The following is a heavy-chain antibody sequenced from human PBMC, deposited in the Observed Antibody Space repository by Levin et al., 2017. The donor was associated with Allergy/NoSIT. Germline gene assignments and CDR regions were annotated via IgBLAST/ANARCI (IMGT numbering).Heavy chain of an antibody. D-gene: IGHD4-11*01. CDR1: GFTFSDYW. V-gene: IGHV3-7*03. CDR3: ARDTTVGGEA. Sequence: GGSLRLSCVASGFTFSDYWITWVRQPLGKGLEWVANIKQDGSAEFYAESVKGRFTISRDNAKNSLFLQMSYLGTDDTAVYFCARDTTVGGEAWGQGTLVTVSS. CDR2: IKQDGSAE. J-gene: IGHJ5*02.